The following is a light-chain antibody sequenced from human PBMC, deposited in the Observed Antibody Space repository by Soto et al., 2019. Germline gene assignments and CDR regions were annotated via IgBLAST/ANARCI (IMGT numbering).Light chain of an antibody. CDR1: SSDVGLYNY. V-gene: IGLV2-11*01. CDR3: CSYAGSPRYV. J-gene: IGLJ1*01. CDR2: DVS. Sequence: QSALTQPRSVSGSPGQSVTISCTGTSSDVGLYNYVSWYQQHPGKAPKVMIYDVSERPSGVPDRFSGSKSGDTASLTISGLQAEDEADYYCCSYAGSPRYVFGTGTQVTVL.